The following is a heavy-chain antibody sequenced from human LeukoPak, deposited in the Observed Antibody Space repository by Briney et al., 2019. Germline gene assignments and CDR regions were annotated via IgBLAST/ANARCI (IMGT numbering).Heavy chain of an antibody. J-gene: IGHJ4*02. Sequence: ASVTVSCKVSGYTLTELSMHWVRQAPGKGLEWMGGFDPEDGETIYAQKFQGRVTMTEDTSTDTAYMELSSLRSEDTAVYYCATAPLVSVVVPAANPYYFDYWGQGTLVTVSS. V-gene: IGHV1-24*01. CDR2: FDPEDGET. CDR3: ATAPLVSVVVPAANPYYFDY. CDR1: GYTLTELS. D-gene: IGHD2-2*01.